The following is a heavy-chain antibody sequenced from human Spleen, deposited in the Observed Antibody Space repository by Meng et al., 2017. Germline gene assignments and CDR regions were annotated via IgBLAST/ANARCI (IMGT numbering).Heavy chain of an antibody. CDR2: INESGSKT. V-gene: IGHV3-23*01. D-gene: IGHD6-13*01. CDR1: GFTFSSYA. J-gene: IGHJ5*01. CDR3: AKYRTGYRNYNWFEY. Sequence: GESLKISCASSGFTFSSYAMSWVRQAPGKGLEWVSAINESGSKTYYADSVKGRFTISRDKSKNTLYLQMNSLRAEDTAVYYCAKYRTGYRNYNWFEYWGQGTLVTVSS.